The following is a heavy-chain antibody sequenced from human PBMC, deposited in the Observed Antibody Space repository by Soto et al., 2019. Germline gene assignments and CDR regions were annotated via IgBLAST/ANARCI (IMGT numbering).Heavy chain of an antibody. CDR2: FGTSRKYI. Sequence: GGSLRLSCVASGYTFSEYSMNWFRQAPGKGLEWVSYFGTSRKYIFCADSVRGRFTISRDDARNSLYLQLNSLRDEDTAVYYCVRDRDWAFDIWGQGTMVTVSS. CDR1: GYTFSEYS. J-gene: IGHJ3*02. V-gene: IGHV3-48*02. CDR3: VRDRDWAFDI. D-gene: IGHD3-9*01.